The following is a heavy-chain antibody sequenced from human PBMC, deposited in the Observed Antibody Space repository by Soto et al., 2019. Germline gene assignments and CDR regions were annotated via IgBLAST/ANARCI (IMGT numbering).Heavy chain of an antibody. CDR3: RRGIDFWRPGYYYMDV. CDR2: MNPNSGNT. V-gene: IGHV1-8*02. J-gene: IGHJ6*03. CDR1: GGTFSSYT. D-gene: IGHD3-3*01. Sequence: GASVKVSCKASGGTFSSYTISWVRQATGQGLEWMGWMNPNSGNTGYAQKFQGRVTMTRNTSISTANMELSSLRTEDTAEYYCRRGIDFWRPGYYYMDVWGKGTTVTVSS.